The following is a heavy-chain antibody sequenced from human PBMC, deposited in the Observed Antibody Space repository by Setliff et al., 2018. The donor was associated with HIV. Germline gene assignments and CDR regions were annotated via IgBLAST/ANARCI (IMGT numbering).Heavy chain of an antibody. D-gene: IGHD6-13*01. J-gene: IGHJ5*02. CDR3: VRGGDSSSWYWGRWFDP. CDR1: GYSISSGYY. CDR2: IYHSGSS. V-gene: IGHV4-38-2*01. Sequence: SETLSLTCAVSGYSISSGYYWGWIRQPPGKGLEWIGAIYHSGSSNYNPSLQSRVTVTVDTSKNQFSLKLSSVTAADTAVYYCVRGGDSSSWYWGRWFDPWGQGTLVTVSS.